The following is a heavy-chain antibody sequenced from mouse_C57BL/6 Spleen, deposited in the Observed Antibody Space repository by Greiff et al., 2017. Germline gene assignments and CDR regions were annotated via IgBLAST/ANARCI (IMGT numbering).Heavy chain of an antibody. V-gene: IGHV5-4*01. CDR2: ISDGGSYT. D-gene: IGHD1-1*01. J-gene: IGHJ3*01. Sequence: EVKLEESGGGLVKPGGSLKLSCAASGFTFSSYAMSWVRQTPEKRLEWVATISDGGSYTYYPDNVKGRFTISRDNVKNNLYLQMSHLKSEDTAMYYCARDYYGSSSWFAYWGQGTLVTVSA. CDR1: GFTFSSYA. CDR3: ARDYYGSSSWFAY.